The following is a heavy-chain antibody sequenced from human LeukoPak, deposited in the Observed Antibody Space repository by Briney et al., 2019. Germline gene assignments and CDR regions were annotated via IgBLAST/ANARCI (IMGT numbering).Heavy chain of an antibody. J-gene: IGHJ4*02. V-gene: IGHV4-61*02. CDR3: ARERLYGGNSRFDY. CDR1: GGSISSGSYY. Sequence: SETLSLXCTVSGGSISSGSYYWSWIRQPAGKGLECIGRIYTSGSTNYNPSLKSRVTISVDTSKNQFSLKLSSVTAADTAVYYCARERLYGGNSRFDYWGQGTLVTVSS. D-gene: IGHD4-23*01. CDR2: IYTSGST.